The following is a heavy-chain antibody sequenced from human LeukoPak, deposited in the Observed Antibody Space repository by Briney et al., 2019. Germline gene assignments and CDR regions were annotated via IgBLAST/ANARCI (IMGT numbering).Heavy chain of an antibody. D-gene: IGHD3-10*01. CDR1: GGSFSGYY. CDR3: ASGHTMVRGVTVPHFDY. V-gene: IGHV4-34*01. J-gene: IGHJ4*02. CDR2: INHSGST. Sequence: PSETLSLTCAIYGGSFSGYYWSRIRQPPGKGLEWIGEINHSGSTNYNPSPKSRVTISVDTSKNQFSLKLSSVTAADTAVYYCASGHTMVRGVTVPHFDYWGQGTLVTVSS.